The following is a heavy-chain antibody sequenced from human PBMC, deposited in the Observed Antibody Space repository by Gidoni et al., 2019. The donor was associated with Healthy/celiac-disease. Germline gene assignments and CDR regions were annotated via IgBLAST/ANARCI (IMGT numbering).Heavy chain of an antibody. CDR2: IRSKAYGGTT. V-gene: IGHV3-49*04. D-gene: IGHD3-22*01. CDR3: TRDQHYYDSSGYYLFDY. J-gene: IGHJ4*02. Sequence: EVQLVESGGGLVQPGRSMRLSCTASGFTFGDYAMSWVRQAPGKGLEWVGFIRSKAYGGTTEYAASVKGRFTISRDDSKSIAYLQMNSLKTEDTAVYYCTRDQHYYDSSGYYLFDYWGQGTLVTVSS. CDR1: GFTFGDYA.